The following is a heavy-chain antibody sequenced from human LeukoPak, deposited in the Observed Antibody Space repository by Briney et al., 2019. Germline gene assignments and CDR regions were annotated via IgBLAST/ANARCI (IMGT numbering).Heavy chain of an antibody. CDR2: IYHSGST. CDR1: GGSISSGGYS. Sequence: PSETLSLTCAVSGGSISSGGYSWSWIRQPPGKGLEWIGYIYHSGSTYYNPSLKSRVTISVDTSKNQFSLKLSSVTAADTAVYYCARVVYYGSGSYLRRRYGMDVWGQGTTVTVSS. V-gene: IGHV4-30-2*01. J-gene: IGHJ6*02. D-gene: IGHD3-10*01. CDR3: ARVVYYGSGSYLRRRYGMDV.